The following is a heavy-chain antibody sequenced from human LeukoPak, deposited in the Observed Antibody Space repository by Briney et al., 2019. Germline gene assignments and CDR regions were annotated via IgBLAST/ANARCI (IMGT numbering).Heavy chain of an antibody. J-gene: IGHJ4*02. D-gene: IGHD1-26*01. CDR3: ARDGSRGGFDY. V-gene: IGHV4-4*07. Sequence: SETLSVTCAVSGGSISTYHWSCIRRPAGKGVEWIGRISASGTTNYNPSLKSRVTMSVDTSKNQFSLQLISVTAADTAVYYCARDGSRGGFDYWGQGTLVTVSS. CDR2: ISASGTT. CDR1: GGSISTYH.